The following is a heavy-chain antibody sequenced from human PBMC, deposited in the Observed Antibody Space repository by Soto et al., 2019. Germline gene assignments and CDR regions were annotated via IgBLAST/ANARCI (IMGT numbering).Heavy chain of an antibody. Sequence: PSQTLSLTCAISGDSVSSNSAAWNWIRQSPSRGLEWLGRTYYRSKWYNDYAVSVKSRITINPDTSKNQFSLQLNSVTPEDTAVYYCARDPIAVAAHGAPSDAFDIWGQGTMVTVSS. V-gene: IGHV6-1*01. CDR2: TYYRSKWYN. D-gene: IGHD6-19*01. J-gene: IGHJ3*02. CDR3: ARDPIAVAAHGAPSDAFDI. CDR1: GDSVSSNSAA.